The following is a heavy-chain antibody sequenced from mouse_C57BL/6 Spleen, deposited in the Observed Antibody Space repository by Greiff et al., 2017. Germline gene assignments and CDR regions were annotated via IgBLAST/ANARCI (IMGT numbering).Heavy chain of an antibody. CDR3: AKGGYDGRAWLAY. CDR2: IWRGGST. Sequence: QVQLKESGPGLVQPSQSLSITCTVSGFSLTSYGVHWVRQSPGKGLEWLGVIWRGGSTDYNAAFMSRLSITKDNSKSQVFFKMNSLQADDTAIYYCAKGGYDGRAWLAYWGQGTLVTVSA. J-gene: IGHJ3*01. D-gene: IGHD2-2*01. V-gene: IGHV2-5*01. CDR1: GFSLTSYG.